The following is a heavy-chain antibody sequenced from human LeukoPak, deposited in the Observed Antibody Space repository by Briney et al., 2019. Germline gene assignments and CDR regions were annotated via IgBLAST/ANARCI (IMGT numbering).Heavy chain of an antibody. CDR1: GFTFSSYA. CDR2: ISGSGGST. D-gene: IGHD5-24*01. J-gene: IGHJ4*02. V-gene: IGHV3-23*01. CDR3: AKLTLEMATIPLGGVHY. Sequence: PGGSLRLSCAASGFTFSSYAMSWVRQAPGKGLEWVSVISGSGGSTYYADSVKGRFTISRDNSKNTLYLQMNSLRAEDTAVYYCAKLTLEMATIPLGGVHYWGQGNLVPVSS.